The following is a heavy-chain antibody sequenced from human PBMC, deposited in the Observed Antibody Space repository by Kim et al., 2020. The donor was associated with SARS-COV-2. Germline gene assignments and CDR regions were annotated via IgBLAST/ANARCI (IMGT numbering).Heavy chain of an antibody. CDR2: IYYSGST. CDR3: ASGENRNHWYFDL. J-gene: IGHJ2*01. CDR1: GGSISSYY. V-gene: IGHV4-59*08. Sequence: SETLSLTCTVSGGSISSYYWSWIRQPPGKGLEWIGYIYYSGSTNSNPSLKSRVTISVDTSKNQFSLKLSSVTAADTAVYYCASGENRNHWYFDLWGRGTLVTVSS. D-gene: IGHD1-1*01.